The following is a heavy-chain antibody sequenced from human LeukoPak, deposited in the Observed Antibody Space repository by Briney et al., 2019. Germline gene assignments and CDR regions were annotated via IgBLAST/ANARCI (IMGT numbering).Heavy chain of an antibody. J-gene: IGHJ2*01. D-gene: IGHD6-6*01. CDR2: ISHSGNT. CDR1: GGSINSGGSY. Sequence: PSETLSLTCSVSGGSINSGGSYSTWIRQLPGKGLEWIGFISHSGNTDYNSSLKSRVIMSVDTSKNQFTLILSSVTAADTALYYCARGPSFGGSSRFNLWGRGTLAIVSS. CDR3: ARGPSFGGSSRFNL. V-gene: IGHV4-31*03.